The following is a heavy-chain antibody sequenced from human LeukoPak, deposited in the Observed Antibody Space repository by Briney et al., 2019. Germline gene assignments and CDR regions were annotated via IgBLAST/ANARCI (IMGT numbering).Heavy chain of an antibody. CDR3: AREFYGSGSYYF. CDR2: IYHSGTT. V-gene: IGHV4-38-2*02. CDR1: GYSISSGYY. D-gene: IGHD3-10*01. Sequence: SETLSLTCTVSGYSISSGYYWAWIRQPPGKGLEWIGNIYHSGTTCYNPSLKSRVYIAVDTSKNKFSLRLSSVTAADTAVYYCAREFYGSGSYYFWGQGTLVTVSS. J-gene: IGHJ4*02.